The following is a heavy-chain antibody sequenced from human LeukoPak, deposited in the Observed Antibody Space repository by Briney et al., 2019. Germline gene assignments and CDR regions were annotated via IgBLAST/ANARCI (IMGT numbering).Heavy chain of an antibody. V-gene: IGHV3-64*01. D-gene: IGHD3-10*01. Sequence: GGSLRLSCAASGFTFSSYAMHWVRQAPGKGLEYVSAISSNGGSTYYANSVKGRFTISRDNSKNTLYLQMGSLRAEDMAVYYCARSYYGSGSISYYYYYMDVWGKGTTVTISS. CDR2: ISSNGGST. CDR3: ARSYYGSGSISYYYYYMDV. CDR1: GFTFSSYA. J-gene: IGHJ6*03.